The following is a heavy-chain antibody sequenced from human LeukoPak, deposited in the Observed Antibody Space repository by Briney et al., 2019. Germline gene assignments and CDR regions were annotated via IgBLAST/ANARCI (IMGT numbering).Heavy chain of an antibody. V-gene: IGHV4-39*01. D-gene: IGHD3-22*01. Sequence: SETLSLTCTVSGGSISSSSYYWGWIRQPPGKGLEWIGSIYYSGSTYYNPSLKSRVTISVDTSKNQFSLKLSSVTAADTAVYYCARSDPNYYALEFDIWGQGTMVTVFS. CDR1: GGSISSSSYY. J-gene: IGHJ3*02. CDR3: ARSDPNYYALEFDI. CDR2: IYYSGST.